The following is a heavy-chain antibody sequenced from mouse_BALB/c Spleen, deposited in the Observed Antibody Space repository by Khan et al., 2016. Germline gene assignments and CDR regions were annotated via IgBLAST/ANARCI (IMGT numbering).Heavy chain of an antibody. J-gene: IGHJ3*01. CDR3: ASGYDPFAY. CDR1: GYTFTSYW. V-gene: IGHV1-87*01. D-gene: IGHD2-14*01. Sequence: QVQLKQSGAELARPGASVKLSCKASGYTFTSYWMQWVKQRPGQGLEWIGAIYPGDGDTRYTQKFKDKATLTADKSSTTAYMQLSSLASEDSAVYHCASGYDPFAYWGQGTLVTVSA. CDR2: IYPGDGDT.